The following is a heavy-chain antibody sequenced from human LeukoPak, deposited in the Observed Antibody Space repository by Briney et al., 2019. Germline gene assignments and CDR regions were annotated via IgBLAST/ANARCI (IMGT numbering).Heavy chain of an antibody. CDR1: GGSFSGYY. V-gene: IGHV4-34*01. CDR2: INHSGST. D-gene: IGHD3-3*01. Sequence: PSETLSLTCAVYGGSFSGYYWGWIRQPPGKGLEWIGEINHSGSTNYNPSLKSRVTISVDTSKNQFSLKLSSVTAADTAVYYCARADFWSGLFDYWGQGTLVTVSS. J-gene: IGHJ4*02. CDR3: ARADFWSGLFDY.